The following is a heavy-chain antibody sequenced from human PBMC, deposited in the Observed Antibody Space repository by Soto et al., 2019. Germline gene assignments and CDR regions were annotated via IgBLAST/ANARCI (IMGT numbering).Heavy chain of an antibody. CDR3: ARDEGYGDYVSHYCYGMDV. V-gene: IGHV4-31*03. CDR2: IYYSGST. D-gene: IGHD4-17*01. J-gene: IGHJ6*02. Sequence: QVQLQESGPGLVKPSQTLSLTCTVSGGSISSGGYYWSWIRQHPGKGLEWIGYIYYSGSTYYNPSLKRRVNITVDTSKNQFSLKLSSVTAADTAVYYCARDEGYGDYVSHYCYGMDVWGQGTTVTVSS. CDR1: GGSISSGGYY.